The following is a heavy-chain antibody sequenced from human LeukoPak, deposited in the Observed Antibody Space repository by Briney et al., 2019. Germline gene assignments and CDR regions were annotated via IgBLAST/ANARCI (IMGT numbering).Heavy chain of an antibody. J-gene: IGHJ4*02. Sequence: PSETLSLTCTVSGGSISSGGYYWSWIRQHPGKGLEWIGYIYYSGSTYYNPSLKSRVTISVDTSKNQFSLRLSSVTAADTAVYYCARHMSGYSYGRIDYWGQGTLVTVSS. V-gene: IGHV4-31*03. CDR2: IYYSGST. D-gene: IGHD5-18*01. CDR1: GGSISSGGYY. CDR3: ARHMSGYSYGRIDY.